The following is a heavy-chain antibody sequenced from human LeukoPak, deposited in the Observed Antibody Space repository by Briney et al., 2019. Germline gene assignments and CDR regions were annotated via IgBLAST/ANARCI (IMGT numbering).Heavy chain of an antibody. Sequence: SQTLSLTCTVSGGSISSGDYYWTWIRQPPGKGLEWIGYIYYSGSTSYNPSLKSRVTISVDTSRNHFSLRLTSVTAADTAVYYCARWYYYGSGRRQFDYWGQGTLVTVSS. CDR1: GGSISSGDYY. CDR2: IYYSGST. J-gene: IGHJ4*02. D-gene: IGHD3-10*01. V-gene: IGHV4-30-4*01. CDR3: ARWYYYGSGRRQFDY.